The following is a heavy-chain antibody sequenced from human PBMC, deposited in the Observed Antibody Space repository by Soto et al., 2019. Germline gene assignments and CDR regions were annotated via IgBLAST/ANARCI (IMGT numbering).Heavy chain of an antibody. CDR2: ISTSGGNT. V-gene: IGHV3-23*01. J-gene: IGHJ6*02. CDR1: GFTFSSYA. D-gene: IGHD3-3*01. CDR3: AKRPIFGVVIITIYNGMDV. Sequence: EVQLLESGGGLVQPGGSLRLSCVASGFTFSSYAMNWVRQAPGKGLEWVSAISTSGGNTYYADSVKGRFTISRDNSKNTLYLQMNSQRAEDTAVYYCAKRPIFGVVIITIYNGMDVWGQGTTVTVSS.